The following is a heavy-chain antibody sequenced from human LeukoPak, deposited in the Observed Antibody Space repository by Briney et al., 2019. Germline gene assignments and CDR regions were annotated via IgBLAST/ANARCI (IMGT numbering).Heavy chain of an antibody. CDR2: IRYDGSNK. D-gene: IGHD3-10*01. V-gene: IGHV3-30*02. CDR1: GFTFSSYG. Sequence: QSGGSLRLSCAAFGFTFSSYGMHWVRQAPGKGLEWVAFIRYDGSNKYYADSVKGRFTISRDNSKNTLSLQMNSLRAEDTALYYCAKDWGYASGTYYTSGGQGTLVTVSS. CDR3: AKDWGYASGTYYTS. J-gene: IGHJ4*02.